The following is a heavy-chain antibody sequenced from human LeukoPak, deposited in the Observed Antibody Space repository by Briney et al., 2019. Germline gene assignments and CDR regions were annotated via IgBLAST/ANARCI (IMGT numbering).Heavy chain of an antibody. J-gene: IGHJ6*02. V-gene: IGHV1-24*01. CDR2: FDPEDGET. Sequence: GASVKVSCKVSGYTLTELSMHWVRQAPGKGLEWMGGFDPEDGETIYAQKFQGRVTMTEDTSTDTAYVELSSLRSEDTAVYYCATAHTIFIPTYYYYGMDVWGQGTTVTVSS. CDR1: GYTLTELS. D-gene: IGHD3-3*01. CDR3: ATAHTIFIPTYYYYGMDV.